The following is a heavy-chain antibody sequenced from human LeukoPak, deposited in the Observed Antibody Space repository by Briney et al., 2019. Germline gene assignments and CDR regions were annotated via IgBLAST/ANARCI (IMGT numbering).Heavy chain of an antibody. D-gene: IGHD6-13*01. CDR2: ISAYNGNT. J-gene: IGHJ3*02. CDR3: ARDIGIAAAGDAFDI. V-gene: IGHV1-18*01. CDR1: GYTFTSYG. Sequence: ASVKVSCKASGYTFTSYGISLVRQAPGQGLEWMGWISAYNGNTNYAQKLQGRVTMTTDTSTSTAYMELRSLRSDDTAVYYCARDIGIAAAGDAFDIWGQGTMVTVSS.